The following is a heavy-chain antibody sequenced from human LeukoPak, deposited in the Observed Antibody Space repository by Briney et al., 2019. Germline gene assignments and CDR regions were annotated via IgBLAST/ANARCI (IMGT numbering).Heavy chain of an antibody. D-gene: IGHD7-27*01. J-gene: IGHJ4*02. CDR3: ARRGTNWGRFDY. V-gene: IGHV4-39*01. CDR2: IHSGGST. Sequence: PSETLSLTCTVSGGSISISSYFWGWIRQPPGKGLEWIGTIHSGGSTYYNPSLKSRVTISVDTSKNQLSLNLSSVTAADTAVYYCARRGTNWGRFDYWGQGTLVTVSS. CDR1: GGSISISSYF.